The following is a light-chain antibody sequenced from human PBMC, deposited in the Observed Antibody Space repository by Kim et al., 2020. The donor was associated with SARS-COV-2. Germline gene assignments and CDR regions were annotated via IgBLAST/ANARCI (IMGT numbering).Light chain of an antibody. J-gene: IGLJ2*01. CDR3: QVGDTNTVL. CDR1: KIGSKS. Sequence: SYELTQPRSVSVALGQTARLTCVGNKIGSKSVHWYQQKPGQAPVLLIYRDASRPSGIPERFSGPNSGSTATLTISRAQAGDEADYYCQVGDTNTVLFGGGTELTVL. V-gene: IGLV3-9*01. CDR2: RDA.